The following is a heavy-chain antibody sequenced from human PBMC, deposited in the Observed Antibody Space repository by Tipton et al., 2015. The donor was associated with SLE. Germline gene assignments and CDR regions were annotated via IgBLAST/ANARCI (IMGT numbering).Heavy chain of an antibody. CDR3: ASLWGITGTY. CDR2: IYYSGST. D-gene: IGHD1-7*01. V-gene: IGHV4-38-2*01. CDR1: GYSISSGYY. Sequence: TLSLTCAVSGYSISSGYYWGWIRQPPGKGLEWIGSIYYSGSTYYNPSLKSRVTISVDTSKNQFSLKLSSVTAADTAVYYCASLWGITGTYWGQGTLVTVSS. J-gene: IGHJ4*02.